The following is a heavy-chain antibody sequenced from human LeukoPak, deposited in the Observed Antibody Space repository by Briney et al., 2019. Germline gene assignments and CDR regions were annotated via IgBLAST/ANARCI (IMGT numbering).Heavy chain of an antibody. V-gene: IGHV3-7*04. CDR3: ARVVVVPAAIRWDY. Sequence: GGSLRLSCEGSGFTFSNYWMGWVRQAPGKGLQWVANIKTDGSEKYYVDSVKGRFTISRDNAKNSLYLQMNSLRAEDTAVYYCARVVVVPAAIRWDYWGQGTLVTVSS. CDR1: GFTFSNYW. CDR2: IKTDGSEK. D-gene: IGHD2-2*02. J-gene: IGHJ4*02.